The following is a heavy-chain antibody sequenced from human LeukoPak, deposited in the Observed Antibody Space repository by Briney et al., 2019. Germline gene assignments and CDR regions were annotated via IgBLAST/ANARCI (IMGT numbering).Heavy chain of an antibody. V-gene: IGHV4-30-4*01. J-gene: IGHJ4*02. CDR2: IYYSGST. CDR3: ALYCSNTNCNRQIPSGQYFDN. Sequence: PSETLSLTCTVSGGSISSGDYYWSWIRQAPGKGLEWIGYIYYSGSTYYNPSLKSRVSISIDTSKNQFSLKLSSVTAADTAVYYCALYCSNTNCNRQIPSGQYFDNWGQGALVTVSS. CDR1: GGSISSGDYY. D-gene: IGHD2-2*01.